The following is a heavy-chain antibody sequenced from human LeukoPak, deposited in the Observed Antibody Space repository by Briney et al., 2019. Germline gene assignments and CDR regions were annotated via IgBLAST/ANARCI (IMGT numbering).Heavy chain of an antibody. CDR1: GFSFSRYG. J-gene: IGHJ4*02. D-gene: IGHD1-26*01. CDR2: IDVGSYA. V-gene: IGHV3-21*06. CDR3: ASEGVVGAAAHFDY. Sequence: GGSLRLSCAASGFSFSRYGMNWVRQAPGKGLEWVSSIDVGSYAYYADSVKGRFTISRDNAKNSLYLQMNSLRVEDTAVYYWASEGVVGAAAHFDYWGQGALVTVSS.